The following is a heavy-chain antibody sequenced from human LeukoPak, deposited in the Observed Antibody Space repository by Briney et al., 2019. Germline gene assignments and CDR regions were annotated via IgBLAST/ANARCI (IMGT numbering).Heavy chain of an antibody. Sequence: PGGSLRLSCAASGFTFSTYDMNWDRQAPGKGLEWVANIKQDGSEKYYVDSVKGRFTISRDNSKNTLYLQMNSLRAEDTAVYYCARDPVRGKVAWEYFDYWGQGTLVTVSS. J-gene: IGHJ4*02. CDR1: GFTFSTYD. CDR3: ARDPVRGKVAWEYFDY. D-gene: IGHD3-10*01. V-gene: IGHV3-7*01. CDR2: IKQDGSEK.